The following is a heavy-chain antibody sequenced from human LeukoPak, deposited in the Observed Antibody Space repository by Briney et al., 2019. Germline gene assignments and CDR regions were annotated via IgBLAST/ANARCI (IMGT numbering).Heavy chain of an antibody. CDR1: GGSISSYY. CDR2: IYTSGST. J-gene: IGHJ6*03. V-gene: IGHV4-4*07. Sequence: SSETLSLTCTVSGGSISSYYWSWIRQPAGKGLEWIGRIYTSGSTNYNPSLKSRVTMSVDTSKNQFSLKLSSVTAADTAVYYCARLGGIAARHCYYYMDVWGKGTTVTVSS. D-gene: IGHD6-6*01. CDR3: ARLGGIAARHCYYYMDV.